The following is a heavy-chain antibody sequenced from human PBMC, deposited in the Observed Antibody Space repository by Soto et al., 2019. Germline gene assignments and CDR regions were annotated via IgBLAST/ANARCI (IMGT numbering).Heavy chain of an antibody. D-gene: IGHD1-26*01. CDR2: IWYDGSNK. J-gene: IGHJ4*02. CDR3: ARASGSYGGEYYFDY. CDR1: GFTFSSYG. Sequence: QVQLVESGGGVVQPGRSLRLSCAASGFTFSSYGMHWVRQAPGKGLEWVAVIWYDGSNKYYADSVKGRFTISRDNSKNTLYLQMNSLRAEDTAVYYCARASGSYGGEYYFDYWGQGTLVTVSS. V-gene: IGHV3-33*01.